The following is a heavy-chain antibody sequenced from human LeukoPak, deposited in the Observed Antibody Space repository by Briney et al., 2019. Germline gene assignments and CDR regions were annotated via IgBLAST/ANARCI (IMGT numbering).Heavy chain of an antibody. J-gene: IGHJ4*02. Sequence: ASVKVSCKTSGYPFAGYFIHWVRQAPGQGLQWMGRINPNSGGTEYEQSFQGRVTMTRDTSISTAYVAVSTLISDDTAVYYCARDLSSTSNWEFDYWGQGTLVTVSS. CDR3: ARDLSSTSNWEFDY. V-gene: IGHV1-2*06. D-gene: IGHD1-26*01. CDR1: GYPFAGYF. CDR2: INPNSGGT.